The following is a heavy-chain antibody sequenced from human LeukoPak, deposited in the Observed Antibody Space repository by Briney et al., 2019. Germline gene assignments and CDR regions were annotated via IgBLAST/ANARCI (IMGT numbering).Heavy chain of an antibody. D-gene: IGHD6-25*01. Sequence: GGSLRLSCAASGFSFSSYGMSWVRQAPRKGLEWVSGISHSGDSPYYADSAKGRFTISRDNSKTTLFLQMDSLRAEDTAVYYCGQDPSRIAAGRCDYWGQGTRVTVSS. CDR1: GFSFSSYG. CDR2: ISHSGDSP. V-gene: IGHV3-23*01. J-gene: IGHJ4*02. CDR3: GQDPSRIAAGRCDY.